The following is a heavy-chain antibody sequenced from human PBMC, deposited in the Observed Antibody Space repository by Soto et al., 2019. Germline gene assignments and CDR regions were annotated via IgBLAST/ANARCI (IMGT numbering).Heavy chain of an antibody. D-gene: IGHD3-9*01. V-gene: IGHV3-23*01. CDR3: AKDKPTIAYWYFDL. CDR1: GFTFSTYG. J-gene: IGHJ2*01. Sequence: GGSLRLSCAASGFTFSTYGMSRVRQAPGKGLEWVSAISVSGGRTNYADSVRGRFIISRDNSKNTLYLQMNSLRAEDTAVYYCAKDKPTIAYWYFDLWGRGNLVTVSS. CDR2: ISVSGGRT.